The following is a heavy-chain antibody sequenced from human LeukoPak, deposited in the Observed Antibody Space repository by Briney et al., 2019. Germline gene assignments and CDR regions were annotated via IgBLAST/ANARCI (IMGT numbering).Heavy chain of an antibody. J-gene: IGHJ4*02. CDR1: GFTFSSYA. V-gene: IGHV3-30-3*01. CDR3: ARDLGQTAFDY. CDR2: ISYDGSNK. Sequence: GRSLRLSCAASGFTFSSYAMHWVRQAPGKGLEWVAVISYDGSNKYYADSVKGRFTISRDNSKNTLYLQMNSLRAEGTAVYYCARDLGQTAFDYWGQGTLVTVSS. D-gene: IGHD3-16*01.